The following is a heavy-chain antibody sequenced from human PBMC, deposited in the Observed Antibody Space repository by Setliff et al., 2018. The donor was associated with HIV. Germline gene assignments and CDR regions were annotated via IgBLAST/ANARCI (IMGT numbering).Heavy chain of an antibody. V-gene: IGHV4-59*01. CDR2: IYYSGST. Sequence: PSETLSLTCTVSGGSISSYYWSWIRQPPGKGLEWSGYIYYSGSTNYNPSFKSRVTISVDTSKNQFSLKLSSVTAADTAVYYCARVIFRWSAYYIDYWGQGTLVTVSS. D-gene: IGHD3-3*01. CDR1: GGSISSYY. CDR3: ARVIFRWSAYYIDY. J-gene: IGHJ4*02.